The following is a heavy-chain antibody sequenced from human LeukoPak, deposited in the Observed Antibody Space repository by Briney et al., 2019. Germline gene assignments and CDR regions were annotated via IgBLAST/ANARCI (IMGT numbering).Heavy chain of an antibody. Sequence: GGSLRLSCAASGLTFNDYSMSWIRQAPGKGLEWVSYINSRGKTIYHADSVKGRFTISRDNAKSSLYLQMNSLRAEDTAVYYCASLYYGAADYWGQGTLVTASS. CDR1: GLTFNDYS. D-gene: IGHD4-17*01. CDR3: ASLYYGAADY. V-gene: IGHV3-11*01. J-gene: IGHJ4*02. CDR2: INSRGKTI.